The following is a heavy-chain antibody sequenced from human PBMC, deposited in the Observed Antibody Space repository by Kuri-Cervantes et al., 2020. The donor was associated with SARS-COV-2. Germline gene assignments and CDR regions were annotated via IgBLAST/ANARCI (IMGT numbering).Heavy chain of an antibody. CDR2: IRSKAYGGTT. J-gene: IGHJ3*02. CDR1: GFTFGDYA. D-gene: IGHD3-10*01. CDR3: AGEVLDAFDI. V-gene: IGHV3-49*04. Sequence: GGSLRLSCTASGFTFGDYAMSWVRQAPGKGLEWVGFIRSKAYGGTTEYAASVKGRFTISRDDSKNSLYLQMNSLRAEDTAVYYCAGEVLDAFDIWGQGTMVTVSS.